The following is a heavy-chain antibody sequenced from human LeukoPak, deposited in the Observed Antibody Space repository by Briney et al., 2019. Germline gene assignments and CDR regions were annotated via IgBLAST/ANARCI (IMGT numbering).Heavy chain of an antibody. J-gene: IGHJ3*02. CDR1: GGSVSSASNY. CDR3: AREGWYYYDSSGENAFDI. D-gene: IGHD3-22*01. CDR2: MYYSGST. Sequence: SETLSLTCTVSGGSVSSASNYWSWIRQPPGKGLEWIGYMYYSGSTSYNPSLKSRVTISADTSKNQFSLKLSSVTAADTAVYYCAREGWYYYDSSGENAFDIWGQGTMVTVSS. V-gene: IGHV4-61*01.